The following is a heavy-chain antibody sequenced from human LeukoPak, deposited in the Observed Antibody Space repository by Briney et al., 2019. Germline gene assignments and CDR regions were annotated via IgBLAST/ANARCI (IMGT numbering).Heavy chain of an antibody. D-gene: IGHD5-24*01. J-gene: IGHJ4*02. CDR1: GGSISSYY. V-gene: IGHV4-59*01. CDR3: ARGGDGYIPFDY. CDR2: IYYSGST. Sequence: SETLSLTCTVFGGSISSYYWSWIRQPPGKGLEWIGYIYYSGSTNYNPSLKSRVTISVDTSKNQFSLKLSSVTAADTAVYYCARGGDGYIPFDYWGQGTLVTVSS.